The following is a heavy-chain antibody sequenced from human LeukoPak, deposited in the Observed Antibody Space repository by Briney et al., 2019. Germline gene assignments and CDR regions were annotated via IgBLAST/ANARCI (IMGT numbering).Heavy chain of an antibody. CDR3: ARENIVVVTAIRDAFDI. CDR2: ISSGSSTI. Sequence: PGGSLRLSCAASGFTFSSYSMNWVRQAPGKGLEWVPYISSGSSTIYYADSVKGRFTISRDNAKNSLCLQMNSLRDEGTAVYYCARENIVVVTAIRDAFDIWGQGTMVTVSS. J-gene: IGHJ3*02. CDR1: GFTFSSYS. V-gene: IGHV3-48*02. D-gene: IGHD2-21*02.